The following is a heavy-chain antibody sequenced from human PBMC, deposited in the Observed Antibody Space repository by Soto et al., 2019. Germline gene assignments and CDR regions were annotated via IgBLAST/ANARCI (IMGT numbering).Heavy chain of an antibody. CDR2: ISANGDNV. Sequence: HGGSLRLCCGACGLTVYDYAMHWVRQAPGKGLEWVSGISANGDNVDYADSVKGRFTVSRDNAKNSLFLQMNSLRPEDTALYYCAKDMKWGGMTTIHYFDSWGQGTQVTVSS. CDR3: AKDMKWGGMTTIHYFDS. V-gene: IGHV3-9*01. D-gene: IGHD4-17*01. CDR1: GLTVYDYA. J-gene: IGHJ4*02.